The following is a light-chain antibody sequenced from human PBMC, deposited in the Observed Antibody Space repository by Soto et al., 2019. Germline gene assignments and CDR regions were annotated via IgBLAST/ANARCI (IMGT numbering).Light chain of an antibody. V-gene: IGKV1-5*03. CDR2: APS. J-gene: IGKJ2*01. CDR1: QSISNW. Sequence: DIQMTQFPSTLSASVGDRVTITCRASQSISNWLAWYQQKPARAPNLLIYAPSTVQIGAKSRFGGAGPGSEFTLAISALQPDDVPTYYCQQYNGFSYTLGQGTQLEIK. CDR3: QQYNGFSYT.